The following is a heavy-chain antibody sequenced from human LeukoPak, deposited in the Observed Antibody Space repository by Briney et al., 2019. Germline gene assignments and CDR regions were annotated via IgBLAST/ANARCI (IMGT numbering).Heavy chain of an antibody. D-gene: IGHD4-17*01. CDR1: GFSFRNAW. V-gene: IGHV3-15*01. CDR3: TTTPVGDYGDFDY. Sequence: GGSLRLSCAVSGFSFRNAWMSWVSQAPGKGLEWVGRIKSKSDGGTTEYAAFVKGRFTISRDDSKNTLYLQMNSLKSEDTAVYYCTTTPVGDYGDFDYWGQGTLVPVSS. J-gene: IGHJ4*02. CDR2: IKSKSDGGTT.